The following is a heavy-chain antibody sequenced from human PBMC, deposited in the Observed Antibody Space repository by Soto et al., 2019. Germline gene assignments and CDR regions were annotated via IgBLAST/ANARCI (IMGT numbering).Heavy chain of an antibody. CDR2: ISYDGSNK. V-gene: IGHV3-30*18. Sequence: PGGSRRLSCAPSCFPFTRYAMSWVRQAPGRGVEWVAVISYDGSNKYYADSVKGRFTISRDNSKNTLYLQMNSLRAEDTAVYYCAKETENYYDSSGYYLGRRNEAFEIWGQGTMVTVS. D-gene: IGHD3-22*01. J-gene: IGHJ3*02. CDR3: AKETENYYDSSGYYLGRRNEAFEI. CDR1: CFPFTRYA.